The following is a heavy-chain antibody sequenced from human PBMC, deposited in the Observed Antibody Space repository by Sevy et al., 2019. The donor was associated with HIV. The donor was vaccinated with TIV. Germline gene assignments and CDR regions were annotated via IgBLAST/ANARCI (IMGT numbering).Heavy chain of an antibody. J-gene: IGHJ4*02. CDR3: ARSSVAVAGSFYFDY. V-gene: IGHV3-33*01. CDR2: IWYDGSNK. Sequence: GSLRLSCAASGFTFSSYGMHWVRQAPGKGLEWVAVIWYDGSNKYYADSVKGRFTISRDNSKNTLYLQMNSLRAEDTAVYYCARSSVAVAGSFYFDYWGQGTLVTVSS. D-gene: IGHD6-19*01. CDR1: GFTFSSYG.